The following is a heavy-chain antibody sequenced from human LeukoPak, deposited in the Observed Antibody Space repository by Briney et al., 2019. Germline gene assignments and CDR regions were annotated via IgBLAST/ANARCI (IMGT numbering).Heavy chain of an antibody. J-gene: IGHJ5*02. Sequence: PSETLSLTCTASGGSISSYYWSWIRQPPGKGLEWIGYIYYSGSTNYNPSLKSRVTISVATSKNQFSLKLSSVTAADTAVYYCARAPVFWSGYGLYNWFDPWGQGTLVTVSS. V-gene: IGHV4-59*01. CDR2: IYYSGST. D-gene: IGHD3-3*01. CDR3: ARAPVFWSGYGLYNWFDP. CDR1: GGSISSYY.